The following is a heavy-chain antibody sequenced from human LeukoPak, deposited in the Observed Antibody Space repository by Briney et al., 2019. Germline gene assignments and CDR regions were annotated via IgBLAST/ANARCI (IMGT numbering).Heavy chain of an antibody. D-gene: IGHD4-17*01. CDR2: ISSISTYT. CDR1: GFTFNSYT. Sequence: PGGSLRLSCAASGFTFNSYTINWGRQAPGKGVEGGSSISSISTYTHYADSVKGRFSISRDNAQNSLYLQMNSLRAEDTAVYYCARDRLHYGEYEKTFDYWGQGTLVTVSS. J-gene: IGHJ4*02. V-gene: IGHV3-21*01. CDR3: ARDRLHYGEYEKTFDY.